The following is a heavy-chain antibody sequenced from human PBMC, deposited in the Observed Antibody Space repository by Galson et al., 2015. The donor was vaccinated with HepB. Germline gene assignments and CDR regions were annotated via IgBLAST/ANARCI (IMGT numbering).Heavy chain of an antibody. CDR3: ARGYCSSTSCYANTQMGTMDV. CDR2: ISSSSSYI. CDR1: GFTFNTYS. V-gene: IGHV3-21*01. Sequence: SLRLSCAASGFTFNTYSMNWVRQAPGKGLEWVSSISSSSSYIYYAASVKGRFTISRDNAKNSLYLQMDSLRAEDTAVYYCARGYCSSTSCYANTQMGTMDVWGKGTAVTVSS. D-gene: IGHD2-2*01. J-gene: IGHJ6*04.